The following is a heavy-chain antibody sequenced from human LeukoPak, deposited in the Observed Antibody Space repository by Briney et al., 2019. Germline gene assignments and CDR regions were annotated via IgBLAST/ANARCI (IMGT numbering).Heavy chain of an antibody. CDR3: ARGQEFDDGVFDS. V-gene: IGHV3-23*01. D-gene: IGHD1-1*01. CDR1: GFSFSSFA. CDR2: IRSNGATA. Sequence: GGSLRLSCAASGFSFSSFAMTWVRQAPGKGLEWVSTIRSNGATAYNADSVKGRFTISRDNSKNTVYLQMNSLRVGDTAIYYCARGQEFDDGVFDSWGQGTLVTVSS. J-gene: IGHJ4*02.